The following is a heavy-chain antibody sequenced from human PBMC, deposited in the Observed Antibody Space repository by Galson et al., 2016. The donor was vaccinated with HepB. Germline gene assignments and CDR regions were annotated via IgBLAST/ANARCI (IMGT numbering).Heavy chain of an antibody. D-gene: IGHD6-19*01. V-gene: IGHV3-23*01. J-gene: IGHJ4*02. CDR2: ISGSGGST. Sequence: SLRLSCAGSGFTFSSYAMTWVRQAPGKGLEWVSAISGSGGSTYYADSVKGRFTISRDNSGKTLYLHMSSLTAEDTAVYYCAKDAEQWDYFDYWGQGTLVTVSS. CDR1: GFTFSSYA. CDR3: AKDAEQWDYFDY.